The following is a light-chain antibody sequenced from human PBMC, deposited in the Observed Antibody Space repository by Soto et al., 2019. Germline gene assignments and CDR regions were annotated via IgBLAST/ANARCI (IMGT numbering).Light chain of an antibody. V-gene: IGKV3-20*01. CDR1: QTFSTSY. Sequence: EIVLTQSPGTLSLSPGERATLSCRASQTFSTSYLAWYQQKPGQAPRLLIYGSSSRATGIPDRFSGSGSGTDFSLTISRLEPEDFAVYYCHQYDNAPQTYGQGTKVDIK. J-gene: IGKJ2*01. CDR3: HQYDNAPQT. CDR2: GSS.